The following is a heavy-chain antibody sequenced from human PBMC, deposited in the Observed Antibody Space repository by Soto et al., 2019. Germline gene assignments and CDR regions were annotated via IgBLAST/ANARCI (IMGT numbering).Heavy chain of an antibody. CDR3: ARSEGRITIFGVGMDV. CDR2: ISYDGSNK. D-gene: IGHD3-3*01. V-gene: IGHV3-30-3*01. CDR1: GFTFSSYA. Sequence: QVQLVESGGGVVQPGRSLRLSCAASGFTFSSYAMHWVRQAPGKGLEWVAVISYDGSNKYYADSVKGRLTISRDNSKNTLYLQMNSLRAEDTAVYYCARSEGRITIFGVGMDVWGQGTTVTVSS. J-gene: IGHJ6*02.